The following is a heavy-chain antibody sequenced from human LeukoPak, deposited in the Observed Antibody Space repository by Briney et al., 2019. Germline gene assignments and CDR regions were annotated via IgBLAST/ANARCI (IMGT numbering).Heavy chain of an antibody. CDR1: GGSISSGGYY. V-gene: IGHV4-31*03. CDR2: IYYSGST. Sequence: SQTLSLTCTVSGGSISSGGYYWSWIRQHPGKGLEWIGYIYYSGSTYYNPSLKSRVTISVDTSKNEFSLKLSSVTAADTAVFYCARSSWGYAFDIWGQGTMVTVSS. D-gene: IGHD3-16*01. CDR3: ARSSWGYAFDI. J-gene: IGHJ3*02.